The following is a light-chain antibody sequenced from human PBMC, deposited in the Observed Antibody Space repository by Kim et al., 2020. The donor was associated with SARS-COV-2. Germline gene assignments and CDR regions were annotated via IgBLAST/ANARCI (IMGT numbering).Light chain of an antibody. CDR3: QSYDSTTPAV. V-gene: IGLV6-57*03. Sequence: NFMLTQPHSVSESPGKTVTISCTRSSGSIASNYVQWYQQRPGSAPTTVIYEDKERPSGVPDRFSGSIDSSSNSASLTISGLKTEDEADYYCQSYDSTTPAVFGGGTQLTVL. CDR2: EDK. CDR1: SGSIASNY. J-gene: IGLJ2*01.